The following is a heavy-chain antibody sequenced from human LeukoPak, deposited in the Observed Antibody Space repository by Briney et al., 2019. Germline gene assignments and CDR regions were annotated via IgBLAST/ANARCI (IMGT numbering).Heavy chain of an antibody. J-gene: IGHJ4*02. CDR1: GYTFTGYY. V-gene: IGHV1-2*04. CDR3: ARAKYYDFWSGYYTTSPFDY. Sequence: ASVKVSCKASGYTFTGYYMHWVRQAPGQGLEWMGWINPNSGGTNYAQKFRGWVSMTRDTSISTAYMELSRLRSDDTAVYYCARAKYYDFWSGYYTTSPFDYWGQGTLVTVSS. CDR2: INPNSGGT. D-gene: IGHD3-3*01.